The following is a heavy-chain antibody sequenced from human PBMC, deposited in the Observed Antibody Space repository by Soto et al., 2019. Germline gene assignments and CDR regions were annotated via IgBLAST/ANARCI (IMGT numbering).Heavy chain of an antibody. CDR3: AKPNSRLSSIAARQGDYYYYYGMDV. CDR1: GFTFSSYA. J-gene: IGHJ6*02. V-gene: IGHV3-23*01. D-gene: IGHD6-6*01. CDR2: ISGSGGST. Sequence: GGSLRLSCAASGFTFSSYAMSWVRQAPGKGLEWVSAISGSGGSTYYADSVKGRFTISRDNSKNTLYLQMNSLRAEDTAVYYCAKPNSRLSSIAARQGDYYYYYGMDVWGQGTTVTVSS.